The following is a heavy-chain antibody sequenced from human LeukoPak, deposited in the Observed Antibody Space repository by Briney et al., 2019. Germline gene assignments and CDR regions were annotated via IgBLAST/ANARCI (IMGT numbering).Heavy chain of an antibody. J-gene: IGHJ5*02. Sequence: SETLSLTCAVYGGSFSGYYWSWIRQPPGKGLEWIGEINHSGSTNYNPSLKSRVTISVDTSKNQLSLKLSSVTAADTAVYYCARVVSYWIVPLLNWFDPWGQGTLVTVSS. CDR1: GGSFSGYY. D-gene: IGHD1-26*01. V-gene: IGHV4-34*01. CDR2: INHSGST. CDR3: ARVVSYWIVPLLNWFDP.